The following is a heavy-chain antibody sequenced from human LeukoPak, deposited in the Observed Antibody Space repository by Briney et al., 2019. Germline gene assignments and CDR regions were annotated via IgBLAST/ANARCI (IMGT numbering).Heavy chain of an antibody. Sequence: GGSLRLSCAASGFTFSNYRMSWVRQAPGGGLEWVSTITNTSSNTYYADSVKGRFTISRDNSKNTLYLQMNSLRVEDTAVYYCARTYCGGDCNPDYWGQGTLVTVSS. D-gene: IGHD2-21*02. V-gene: IGHV3-48*01. CDR2: ITNTSSNT. CDR3: ARTYCGGDCNPDY. J-gene: IGHJ4*02. CDR1: GFTFSNYR.